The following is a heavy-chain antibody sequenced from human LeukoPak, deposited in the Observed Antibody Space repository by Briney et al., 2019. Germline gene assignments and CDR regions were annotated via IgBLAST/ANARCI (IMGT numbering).Heavy chain of an antibody. CDR3: ARCPGSWSGYDAFDI. CDR1: GGSFSGYY. CDR2: INRSGST. D-gene: IGHD6-13*01. Sequence: SETLSLTCAVYGGSFSGYYWSWIRQPPGKGLEWIGEINRSGSTNYNPSLKSRVTISVDTSKNQFSLKLSSVTAADTAVYYCARCPGSWSGYDAFDIWGQGTMVTVSS. V-gene: IGHV4-34*01. J-gene: IGHJ3*02.